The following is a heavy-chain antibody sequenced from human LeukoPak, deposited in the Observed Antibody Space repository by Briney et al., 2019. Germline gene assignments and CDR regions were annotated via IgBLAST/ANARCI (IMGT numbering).Heavy chain of an antibody. CDR1: GGSISSGSYY. J-gene: IGHJ3*02. V-gene: IGHV4-61*02. Sequence: PSETLSLTXSVSGGSISSGSYYWSWIRQPAGKGLEWIGRIYTSGSTHNNPSLKSRVTISVDTSKNQFSLKLSSVTAADTAVYYCARESGSYYLGAFDIWGQGTMVTVSS. CDR3: ARESGSYYLGAFDI. CDR2: IYTSGST. D-gene: IGHD1-26*01.